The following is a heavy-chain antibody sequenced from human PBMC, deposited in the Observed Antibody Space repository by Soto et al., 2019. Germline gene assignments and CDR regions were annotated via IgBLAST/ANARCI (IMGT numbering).Heavy chain of an antibody. J-gene: IGHJ4*02. CDR1: GFTFSSYA. Sequence: GGSLRLSCAASGFTFSSYAMSWVRQAPGKGLEWVSAISGSGGSTYYADSVKGRFTISRNNSKNTLYPQMNSLRAEDTAVYYCAKAAGGVLRFLEWFRYFDYWGQGTLVTVSS. CDR3: AKAAGGVLRFLEWFRYFDY. CDR2: ISGSGGST. V-gene: IGHV3-23*01. D-gene: IGHD3-3*01.